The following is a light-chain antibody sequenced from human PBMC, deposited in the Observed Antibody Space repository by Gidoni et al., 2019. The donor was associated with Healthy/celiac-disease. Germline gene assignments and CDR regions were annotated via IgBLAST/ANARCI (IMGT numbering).Light chain of an antibody. CDR1: SSDAGSYNL. CDR3: CSYAGSSTRYV. Sequence: QSALTHPASVSGSPGQPITISCTGTSSDAGSYNLVSWYQQHPGKAPKLMIYVVIKRPSGVSNRFSGSKSGNTASLTISGLQAEDEADYYCCSYAGSSTRYVFGTGTKVTVL. J-gene: IGLJ1*01. CDR2: VVI. V-gene: IGLV2-23*02.